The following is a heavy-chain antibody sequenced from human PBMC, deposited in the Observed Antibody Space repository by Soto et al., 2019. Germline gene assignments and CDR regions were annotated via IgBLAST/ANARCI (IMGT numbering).Heavy chain of an antibody. CDR1: AGSISSYY. CDR3: ARTPDI. J-gene: IGHJ3*02. CDR2: IYHSGST. V-gene: IGHV4-59*12. Sequence: PAETLSLTCTVSAGSISSYYWSWIRQPPGKGLEWIGYIYHSGSTYYNPSLKSRVTISVDRSKNQFSLKLSSVTAADTAVYYCARTPDIWGQGTMVTVSS.